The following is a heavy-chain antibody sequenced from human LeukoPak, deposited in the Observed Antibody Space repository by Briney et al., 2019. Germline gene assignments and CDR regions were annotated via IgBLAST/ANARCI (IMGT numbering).Heavy chain of an antibody. V-gene: IGHV1-69*04. Sequence: ASVKVSCKASGGTFSSYAISWVRQAPGQALEWMGRIIPILGIANYAQKFQGRVTITADKSTSTAYMELSSLRSEDTAVYYCARGPDYGGKTPQGLYYYYYYMDVWGKGTTVTVSS. CDR1: GGTFSSYA. J-gene: IGHJ6*03. CDR2: IIPILGIA. D-gene: IGHD4-23*01. CDR3: ARGPDYGGKTPQGLYYYYYYMDV.